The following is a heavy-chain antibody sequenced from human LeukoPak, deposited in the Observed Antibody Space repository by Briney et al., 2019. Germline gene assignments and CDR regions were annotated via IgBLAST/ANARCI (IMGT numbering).Heavy chain of an antibody. J-gene: IGHJ5*02. CDR2: ISSSSSYK. Sequence: GGSLRLSCAASGFTFSSYSMNWVRQAPGKGLEWVSSISSSSSYKKHADSVKGRFTISRDNAKNSLYLQMNSLRAEDTAVYYCARGDIAVAGTLWFDPWGQGTLVTVSS. V-gene: IGHV3-21*01. CDR1: GFTFSSYS. D-gene: IGHD6-19*01. CDR3: ARGDIAVAGTLWFDP.